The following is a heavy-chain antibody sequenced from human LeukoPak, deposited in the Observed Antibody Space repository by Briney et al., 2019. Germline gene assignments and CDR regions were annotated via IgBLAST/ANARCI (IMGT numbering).Heavy chain of an antibody. CDR1: GYTFTGYY. Sequence: ASVKVSCKASGYTFTGYYMHWVRQATGQGLEWMGRMNPNSGNTGYAQRFQGRITVTRNTSISTAYMELSSLRSEDTAVYYCARAPQLDRRRRNHYYYYYMDVWGKGTTVTISS. J-gene: IGHJ6*03. V-gene: IGHV1-8*02. D-gene: IGHD1-1*01. CDR3: ARAPQLDRRRRNHYYYYYMDV. CDR2: MNPNSGNT.